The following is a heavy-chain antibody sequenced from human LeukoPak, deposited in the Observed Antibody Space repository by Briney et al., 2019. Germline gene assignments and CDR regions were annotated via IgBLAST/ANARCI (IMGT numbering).Heavy chain of an antibody. CDR2: IIPIFGIA. D-gene: IGHD6-13*01. CDR1: GGTFSSYA. Sequence: SVKVSCKASGGTFSSYAISWVRQAPGQGPEWMGRIIPIFGIANYAQKFQGRVTITADKSTSTAYMELSSLRSEDTAVYYCARDPVGITAAGTNYWGQGTLVTVSS. V-gene: IGHV1-69*04. CDR3: ARDPVGITAAGTNY. J-gene: IGHJ4*02.